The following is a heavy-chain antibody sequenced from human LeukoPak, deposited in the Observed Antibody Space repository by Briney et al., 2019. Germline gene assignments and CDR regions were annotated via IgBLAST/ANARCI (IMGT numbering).Heavy chain of an antibody. Sequence: GGSLRLSCAASGFTFSSYEMNWVRQAPGKGLEWVANIKQDGSEKYYVDSVKGRFTISRDNAKNSLYLQMNSLRAEDTAVYYCARDFKQQLSYYYYYYMDVWGKGTTVTVSS. D-gene: IGHD6-13*01. V-gene: IGHV3-7*01. J-gene: IGHJ6*03. CDR1: GFTFSSYE. CDR2: IKQDGSEK. CDR3: ARDFKQQLSYYYYYYMDV.